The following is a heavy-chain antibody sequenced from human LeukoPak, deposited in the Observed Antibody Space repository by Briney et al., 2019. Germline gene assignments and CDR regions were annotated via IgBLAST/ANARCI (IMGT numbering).Heavy chain of an antibody. D-gene: IGHD2-21*02. V-gene: IGHV1-2*02. Sequence: ASVKVSCKASGYTFTGYCMHWVRQAPGQGLEGMGWINPNSGGTNYAQKFQGRVSMTRDTSISTAYMELSSLRSDDTAVYYCARGTIRGVVVTATFDYWGQGTLVTVSS. J-gene: IGHJ4*02. CDR2: INPNSGGT. CDR3: ARGTIRGVVVTATFDY. CDR1: GYTFTGYC.